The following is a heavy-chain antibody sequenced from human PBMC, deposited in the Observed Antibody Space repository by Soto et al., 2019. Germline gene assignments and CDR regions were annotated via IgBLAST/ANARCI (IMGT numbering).Heavy chain of an antibody. D-gene: IGHD1-26*01. J-gene: IGHJ6*02. CDR1: GYTLTELS. CDR2: FDPEDGET. V-gene: IGHV1-24*01. CDR3: ATASWSGSYYKGYYYYYGMDV. Sequence: GASVKVSCKVSGYTLTELSMHWVRQAPGKGLEWMGGFDPEDGETIYAQKFQGRVTMTEDTSTDTAYMELSSLRSEDTAVYYCATASWSGSYYKGYYYYYGMDVWGQGTTVTVSS.